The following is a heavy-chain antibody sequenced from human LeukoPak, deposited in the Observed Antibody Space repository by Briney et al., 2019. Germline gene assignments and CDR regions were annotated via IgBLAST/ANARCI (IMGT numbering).Heavy chain of an antibody. CDR1: GFTFSSYA. CDR2: ISYDGSNK. CDR3: ARIAVAGTGHFDY. J-gene: IGHJ4*02. D-gene: IGHD6-19*01. Sequence: GRSLRLSCAASGFTFSSYAMHWVRQAPGKGLEWVAVISYDGSNKYYADSVKGRFTISRDNSKNTLYLQMNSLRAEDTAVYYCARIAVAGTGHFDYWGQGTLVTVSS. V-gene: IGHV3-30*04.